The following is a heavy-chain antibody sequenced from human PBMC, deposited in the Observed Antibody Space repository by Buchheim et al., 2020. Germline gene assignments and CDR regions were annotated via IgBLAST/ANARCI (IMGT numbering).Heavy chain of an antibody. CDR2: ISYDGSNK. V-gene: IGHV3-30-3*01. D-gene: IGHD2-2*02. Sequence: QVQLVESGGGVVQPGRSLRLSCAASGFTFSSYAMHWVRQAPGQGLEWVAVISYDGSNKYYADSVKGRFTISRDNSKNTPYLQMNSLRAEDTAVYYCASPYCSSTSCYTGGYYYYGMDVWGQGTT. CDR1: GFTFSSYA. CDR3: ASPYCSSTSCYTGGYYYYGMDV. J-gene: IGHJ6*02.